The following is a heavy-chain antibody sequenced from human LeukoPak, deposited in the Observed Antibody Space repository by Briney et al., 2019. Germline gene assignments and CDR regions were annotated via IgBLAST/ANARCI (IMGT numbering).Heavy chain of an antibody. Sequence: ASVTVSCKASGYTFTSYNINWVRQAPGQGLEWMGWMNPNSGNTGYAQKFQGRVTMTRNTSISTAYMELSSLRSEDTAVYYCARGRDRYYDSSGYYYVNSYWGQGTLVTVSS. J-gene: IGHJ4*02. CDR2: MNPNSGNT. V-gene: IGHV1-8*01. CDR3: ARGRDRYYDSSGYYYVNSY. D-gene: IGHD3-22*01. CDR1: GYTFTSYN.